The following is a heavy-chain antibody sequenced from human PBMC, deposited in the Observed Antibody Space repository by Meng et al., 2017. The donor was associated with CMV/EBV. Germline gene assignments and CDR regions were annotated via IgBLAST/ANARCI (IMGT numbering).Heavy chain of an antibody. D-gene: IGHD3-16*01. CDR1: GFTFGDYA. CDR3: TREPVWGSHYYYYYGMDV. CDR2: IRSKAYGGTT. V-gene: IGHV3-49*04. J-gene: IGHJ6*02. Sequence: GGSLRLSCTASGFTFGDYAMSWVRQAPGKGLEWVGFIRSKAYGGTTEYAASVKGRFTISRDDSKSIAYLQMNSLKTEDTAVYYCTREPVWGSHYYYYYGMDVWGQGTTVTVSS.